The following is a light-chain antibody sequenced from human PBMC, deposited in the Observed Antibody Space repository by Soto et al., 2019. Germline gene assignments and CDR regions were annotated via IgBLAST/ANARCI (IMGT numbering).Light chain of an antibody. V-gene: IGLV2-14*03. Sequence: QSALTQPASMSGSPGQSITISCTGTSDDVGGYDFVSWYQQHPGKVPRLIIYDFIKRPSGVSHRFSGSKSGNMASLTISGLQIEDEADYYCASYTSSSTYLFGGGTKLTVL. J-gene: IGLJ3*02. CDR3: ASYTSSSTYL. CDR2: DFI. CDR1: SDDVGGYDF.